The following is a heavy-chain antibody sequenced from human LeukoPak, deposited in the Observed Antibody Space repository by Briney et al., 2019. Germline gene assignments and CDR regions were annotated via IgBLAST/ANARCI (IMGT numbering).Heavy chain of an antibody. Sequence: PGGSLRLSCAASGFTFSSYWMHWVRQAPGKGLVWVSRINSDGSSTSYADSVKGRFTISRDNAKNTLYLQMNSLRAEDTAAYYCAREEVSFAAKGYWGQGTLVTVSS. D-gene: IGHD2-15*01. CDR3: AREEVSFAAKGY. CDR2: INSDGSST. CDR1: GFTFSSYW. J-gene: IGHJ4*02. V-gene: IGHV3-74*01.